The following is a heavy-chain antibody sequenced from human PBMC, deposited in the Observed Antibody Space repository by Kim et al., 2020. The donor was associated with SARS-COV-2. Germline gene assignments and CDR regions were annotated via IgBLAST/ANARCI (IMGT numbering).Heavy chain of an antibody. V-gene: IGHV4-4*07. Sequence: SETLSLTCTASGGSISGYYWSWIRQPAGKGPEWIGHVYTSGSTQYNPSLRSRVTMSVDASKNQFSLKMSSVTAADTAVYYCARGGASSKYFDLWGRGPLVAVAS. D-gene: IGHD2-2*01. CDR3: ARGGASSKYFDL. J-gene: IGHJ2*01. CDR2: VYTSGST. CDR1: GGSISGYY.